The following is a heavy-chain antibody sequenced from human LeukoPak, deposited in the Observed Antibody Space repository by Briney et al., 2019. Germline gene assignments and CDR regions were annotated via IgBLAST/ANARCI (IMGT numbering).Heavy chain of an antibody. V-gene: IGHV4-30-4*08. CDR3: ARTLVWFGEFLNWFDP. J-gene: IGHJ5*02. CDR2: IYYSGST. D-gene: IGHD3-10*01. Sequence: SETLSLTCTVSGGSVSSGSYYWSWIRQPPGKGLEWIGYIYYSGSTYYNPSLKSRVTISVDTSKNQFSLKLSPVTAADTAVYYCARTLVWFGEFLNWFDPWGQGTLVTVSS. CDR1: GGSVSSGSYY.